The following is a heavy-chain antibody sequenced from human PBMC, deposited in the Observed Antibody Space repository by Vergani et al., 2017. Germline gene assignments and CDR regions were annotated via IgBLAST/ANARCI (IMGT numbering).Heavy chain of an antibody. CDR1: GFSFSSYS. CDR2: ISGSSSYV. V-gene: IGHV3-21*01. D-gene: IGHD5-12*01. J-gene: IGHJ5*01. Sequence: EAYLVQSGGGLVTPGGSLRLSCAASGFSFSSYSMNWVRQAPGKGLEWVASISGSSSYVFYRDSVEGRFTITRDNAKKSVYLQMNSLRAEDTAIYYCVRARCSGPCFMSNWFDSWGQGTLVTVSS. CDR3: VRARCSGPCFMSNWFDS.